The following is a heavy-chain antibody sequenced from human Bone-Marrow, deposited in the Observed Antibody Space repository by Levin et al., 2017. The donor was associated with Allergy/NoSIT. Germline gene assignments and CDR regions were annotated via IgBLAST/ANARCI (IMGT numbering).Heavy chain of an antibody. J-gene: IGHJ4*02. Sequence: GESLKISCTVSGVTVSAYAMGWVRQAPGRGLEWIASISASGQGTRYADSVTGRITVSRDNFKNTLFLQMNSLTAEDSAIYYCAKDVDSVAGSDYFNYWGRGTLVTVSS. CDR1: GVTVSAYA. D-gene: IGHD6-19*01. CDR2: ISASGQGT. CDR3: AKDVDSVAGSDYFNY. V-gene: IGHV3-23*01.